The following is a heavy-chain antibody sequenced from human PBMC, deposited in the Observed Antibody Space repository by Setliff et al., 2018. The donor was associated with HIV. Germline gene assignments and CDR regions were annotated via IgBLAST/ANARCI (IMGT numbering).Heavy chain of an antibody. Sequence: SETLSLTCTVSGDSISSASYYWSWIRQPAGKGLEWIGRINTSGSTNYNPSLKSRVTISVDKSQNQFSLKLSSVTAADTAVYYCARDFKRYNSPCRFDPWGQGTLVTVSS. CDR2: INTSGST. J-gene: IGHJ5*02. D-gene: IGHD6-13*01. CDR3: ARDFKRYNSPCRFDP. V-gene: IGHV4-61*02. CDR1: GDSISSASYY.